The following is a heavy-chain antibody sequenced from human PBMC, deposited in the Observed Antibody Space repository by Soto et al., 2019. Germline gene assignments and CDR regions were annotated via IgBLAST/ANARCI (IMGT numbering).Heavy chain of an antibody. Sequence: XGSLRLSCAASGFNFSSHYMYWVRQATGKGLEWVSAIGTAGDPYYPGSVKGRFTISRENAKNSLYLQMNSLRAGDTAVYYCARGPRADYGDYYFDDWGQGTLVTVSS. CDR3: ARGPRADYGDYYFDD. CDR2: IGTAGDP. J-gene: IGHJ4*02. CDR1: GFNFSSHY. V-gene: IGHV3-13*05. D-gene: IGHD4-17*01.